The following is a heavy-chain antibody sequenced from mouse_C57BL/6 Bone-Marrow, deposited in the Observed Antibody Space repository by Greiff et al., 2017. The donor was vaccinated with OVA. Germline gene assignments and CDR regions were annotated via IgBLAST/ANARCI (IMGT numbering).Heavy chain of an antibody. CDR2: IYPGSGST. J-gene: IGHJ4*01. CDR3: ARSGTAQAFYAMDY. D-gene: IGHD3-2*02. Sequence: QVQLQQPGAELVKPGASVKLSCKASGYTFTSYWITWVKQRPGHGLEWIGDIYPGSGSTNYNEKFKSKATLTVDTSSSTAYMQLSSLTAEDSAFYYCARSGTAQAFYAMDYGGQGTSVTVSS. V-gene: IGHV1-55*01. CDR1: GYTFTSYW.